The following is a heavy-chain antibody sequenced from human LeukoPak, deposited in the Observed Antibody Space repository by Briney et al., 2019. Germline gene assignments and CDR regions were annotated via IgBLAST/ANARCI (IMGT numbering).Heavy chain of an antibody. D-gene: IGHD1-26*01. CDR3: ARDTGIVGATTEPFDI. CDR2: SHYSGSS. V-gene: IGHV4-59*01. Sequence: PSETPSLTCTVSGGSTTSFFWSWIRQPPGKGLEWIGYSHYSGSSNYSPSLKSRVTISLDTSKNQFSLKLSSVTAADTAVYYCARDTGIVGATTEPFDIWGQGTMVTVSS. J-gene: IGHJ3*02. CDR1: GGSTTSFF.